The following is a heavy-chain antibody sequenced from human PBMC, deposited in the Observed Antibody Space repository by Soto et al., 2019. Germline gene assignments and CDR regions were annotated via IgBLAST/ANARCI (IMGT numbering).Heavy chain of an antibody. J-gene: IGHJ4*02. D-gene: IGHD3-10*01. V-gene: IGHV1-18*01. CDR3: ARVGIWFGELLPDY. Sequence: ASVKVSCKASGYTFTSYGISWVRQAPGQGLEWMGWISAYNGNTNYAQKLQGRVTMTRNTSISTAYMELSSLRSEDTAVYYCARVGIWFGELLPDYWGQGTLVTVSS. CDR2: ISAYNGNT. CDR1: GYTFTSYG.